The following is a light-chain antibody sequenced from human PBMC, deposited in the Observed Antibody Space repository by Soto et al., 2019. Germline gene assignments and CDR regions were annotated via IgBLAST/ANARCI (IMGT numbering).Light chain of an antibody. J-gene: IGKJ4*01. CDR3: QQYGNAVT. Sequence: EIVLAQSPGTLSLSPGERATLSCRASQSVSSRYLAWYQQKPGQAPRLLIYGASNRATGIPDRFSGSGSETDFTLTISRLEPEVLAVYHCQQYGNAVTFGGGTKVEIK. CDR1: QSVSSRY. CDR2: GAS. V-gene: IGKV3-20*01.